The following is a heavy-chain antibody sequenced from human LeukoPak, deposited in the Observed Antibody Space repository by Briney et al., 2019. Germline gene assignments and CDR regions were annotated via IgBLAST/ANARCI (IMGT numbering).Heavy chain of an antibody. J-gene: IGHJ4*02. CDR2: IYSGGST. Sequence: PGGSLRLSCAASGFTVSSNYMSWVRQAPGKGLEWVSVIYSGGSTYYADSVKGRSTISRDNSKNTLYLQMNSLRAEDTAVYYCARGIVVHTGNYFDYWGQGTLVTVSS. CDR1: GFTVSSNY. V-gene: IGHV3-53*01. CDR3: ARGIVVHTGNYFDY. D-gene: IGHD3-22*01.